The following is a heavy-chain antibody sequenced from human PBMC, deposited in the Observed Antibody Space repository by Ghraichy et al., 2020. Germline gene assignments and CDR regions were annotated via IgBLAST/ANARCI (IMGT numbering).Heavy chain of an antibody. D-gene: IGHD5-12*01. CDR2: ISGSAYST. Sequence: ETLSLTCAASGFTFSSYAMSWVRQAPGKGLGWVSAISGSAYSTYYADSVKGRFTISRDNSKNTLYLQMSSLRAEDTAAYYCAKAHVLSSGYDHYYYNGMDVWGQGTTVTVSS. CDR3: AKAHVLSSGYDHYYYNGMDV. V-gene: IGHV3-23*01. CDR1: GFTFSSYA. J-gene: IGHJ6*02.